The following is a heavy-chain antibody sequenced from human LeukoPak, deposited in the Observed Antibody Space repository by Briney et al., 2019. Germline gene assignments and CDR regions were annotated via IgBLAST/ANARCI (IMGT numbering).Heavy chain of an antibody. J-gene: IGHJ4*02. CDR3: ARRLIVVGARSYYFDY. Sequence: SETLSLTGTVSGGSISSSSYYWGWIRQPPGKGLEWIGRIYYSGSTYYNPSLKSRVTISVDTSKNQFSLKLSSVTAADTAVYYCARRLIVVGARSYYFDYWGQGTLVTVSS. V-gene: IGHV4-39*01. CDR1: GGSISSSSYY. D-gene: IGHD1-26*01. CDR2: IYYSGST.